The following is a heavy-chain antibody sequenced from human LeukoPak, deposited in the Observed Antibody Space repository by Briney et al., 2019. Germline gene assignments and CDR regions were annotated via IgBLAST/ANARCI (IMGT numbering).Heavy chain of an antibody. CDR2: ISSSGSTI. J-gene: IGHJ4*02. Sequence: GGSLRLSCAASGFTFSSYEMNWVRQAPGKGLEWVSYISSSGSTIYYADSVKGRFAISRDNAKNSLYLQMNSLRAEDTAVYYCARDLDSSGWFDYWGQGTLVTVSS. CDR1: GFTFSSYE. D-gene: IGHD6-19*01. V-gene: IGHV3-48*03. CDR3: ARDLDSSGWFDY.